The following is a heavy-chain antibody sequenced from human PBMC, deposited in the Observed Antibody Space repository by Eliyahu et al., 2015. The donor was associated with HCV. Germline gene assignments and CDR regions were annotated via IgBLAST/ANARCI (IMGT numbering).Heavy chain of an antibody. CDR3: ARDITMIVVVPPRGWFDP. V-gene: IGHV4-39*07. J-gene: IGHJ5*02. Sequence: QLQLQESGPGLVKPSETLSLTCTVSGGSXSSSSYYWGWIRQPPGKGLEWIGRVYYSGCTYYNPSLKXRVTISVDTSKNQFSLKLSSVTAADTAVYYCARDITMIVVVPPRGWFDPWGQGTLVTVSS. CDR2: VYYSGCT. D-gene: IGHD3-22*01. CDR1: GGSXSSSSYY.